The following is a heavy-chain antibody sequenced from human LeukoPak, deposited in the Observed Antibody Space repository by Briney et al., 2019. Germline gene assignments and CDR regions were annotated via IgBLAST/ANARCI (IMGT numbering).Heavy chain of an antibody. CDR1: GGSFSGYY. CDR2: INHSGST. Sequence: PSEALSLTCAVYGGSFSGYYWSWIRQPPGKGLEWIGEINHSGSTNYNPSLKSRVTISVDTSKNQFSLKLSSVTAADTAVYYCARRDSQYYYGSGSYLRAFDIWGQGTMVTVSS. V-gene: IGHV4-34*01. D-gene: IGHD3-10*01. J-gene: IGHJ3*02. CDR3: ARRDSQYYYGSGSYLRAFDI.